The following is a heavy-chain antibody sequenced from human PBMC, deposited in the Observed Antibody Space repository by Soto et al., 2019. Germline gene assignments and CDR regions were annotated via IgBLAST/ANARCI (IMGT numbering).Heavy chain of an antibody. V-gene: IGHV5-10-1*01. J-gene: IGHJ4*02. CDR1: GYSFTSYW. Sequence: GESLKISCKGSGYSFTSYWISWVRQMPGKGLEWMGRIDPSDSYTNYSPSFQGHVTISADKSISTAYLQWSSLKASDTAMYYCARHPSPLSAPFDYWGQGTLVTVSS. CDR2: IDPSDSYT. CDR3: ARHPSPLSAPFDY.